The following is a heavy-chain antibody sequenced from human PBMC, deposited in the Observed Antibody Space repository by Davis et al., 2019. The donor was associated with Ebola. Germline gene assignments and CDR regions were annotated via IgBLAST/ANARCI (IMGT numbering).Heavy chain of an antibody. D-gene: IGHD3-10*01. CDR2: IKQDGSEK. CDR3: ARQDLWFGGYYYYGMDV. V-gene: IGHV3-7*03. Sequence: GESLKISCAASGFTFSSYWMSWVRQAPGKGLEWVANIKQDGSEKYYVDSVKGRFTISRDNAKNSLYLQMNSLRAEDTAVYYCARQDLWFGGYYYYGMDVWGQGTTVTVSS. CDR1: GFTFSSYW. J-gene: IGHJ6*02.